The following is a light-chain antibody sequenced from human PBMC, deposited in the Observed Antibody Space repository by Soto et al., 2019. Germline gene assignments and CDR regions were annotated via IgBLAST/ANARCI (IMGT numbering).Light chain of an antibody. V-gene: IGKV1-27*01. CDR1: QDIGNF. CDR3: QKCKVAPFT. J-gene: IGKJ4*01. Sequence: ILMTQSPSAVSAFVGDRVTITCRASQDIGNFLAWYQQKPGKVPELLIYAASTLQSGVPSRFSGSGSGTDFTLTISSLQPEDVATYYCQKCKVAPFTFGGGTKVDIK. CDR2: AAS.